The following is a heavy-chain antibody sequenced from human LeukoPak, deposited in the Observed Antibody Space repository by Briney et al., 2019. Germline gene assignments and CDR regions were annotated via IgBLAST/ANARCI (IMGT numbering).Heavy chain of an antibody. CDR2: ISWDSGSI. J-gene: IGHJ5*02. Sequence: GGSLRLSCAASGFTFDDYAMHWVRQAPGKSLEWVSGISWDSGSIGYADSVKGRFTISRDNAKNSLYLQMNSLRAEDTALYYWAKGYSSSLTYNWFDPWGQGTLVTVCS. V-gene: IGHV3-9*01. D-gene: IGHD6-13*01. CDR3: AKGYSSSLTYNWFDP. CDR1: GFTFDDYA.